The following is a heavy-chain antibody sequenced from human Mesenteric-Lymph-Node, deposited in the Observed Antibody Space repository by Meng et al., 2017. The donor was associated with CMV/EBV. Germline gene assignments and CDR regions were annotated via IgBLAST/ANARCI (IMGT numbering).Heavy chain of an antibody. Sequence: KASGYTFTSYAMHWVRQAPGQRLEWMGWINAGNGNTKYSQKFQGRVTITRDTSASTAYMELSSLRSEDTAVYYCARLWFGEEGADVKWGQGTLVTVSS. D-gene: IGHD3-10*01. CDR1: GYTFTSYA. J-gene: IGHJ4*02. V-gene: IGHV1-3*01. CDR2: INAGNGNT. CDR3: ARLWFGEEGADVK.